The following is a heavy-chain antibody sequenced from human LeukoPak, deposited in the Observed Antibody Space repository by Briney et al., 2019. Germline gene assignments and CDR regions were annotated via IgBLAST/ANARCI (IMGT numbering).Heavy chain of an antibody. Sequence: SVKVSCKASGYTFTSYDINWVRQAPGQGLEWMGGIIPIFGTANYAQKFQGRVTITADESTSTAYMELSSPRSEDTAVYYCARGRGSSSSGFDPWGQGTLVTVSS. CDR2: IIPIFGTA. CDR1: GYTFTSYD. V-gene: IGHV1-69*13. D-gene: IGHD6-6*01. CDR3: ARGRGSSSSGFDP. J-gene: IGHJ5*02.